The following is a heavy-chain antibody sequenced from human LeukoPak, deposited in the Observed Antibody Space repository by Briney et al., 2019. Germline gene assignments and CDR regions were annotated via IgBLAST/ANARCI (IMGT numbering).Heavy chain of an antibody. D-gene: IGHD4-17*01. V-gene: IGHV3-30*18. J-gene: IGHJ4*02. Sequence: GGSLRLSCAASGFIFSNYGMHWVRQAPGKGLEWVAVISYDESNKFYRDSVKGRFTISRDNSKNTVYLQMSDLRAEDTAVYYCAKITKATTPNYWGQGTLVTVSS. CDR3: AKITKATTPNY. CDR2: ISYDESNK. CDR1: GFIFSNYG.